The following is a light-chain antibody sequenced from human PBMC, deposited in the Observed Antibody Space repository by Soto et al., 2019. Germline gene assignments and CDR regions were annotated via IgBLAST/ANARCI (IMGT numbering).Light chain of an antibody. Sequence: EIVLTQSPATLSLSPGERATLSCSASQSVSSSLSCYQQKSGQAPRLLIYDPSNRGTYIPARFSGSGSGTDCALTISCLEPEDISVYYGQQSSNWPLTFGGATQVEIK. J-gene: IGKJ4*01. CDR3: QQSSNWPLT. V-gene: IGKV3-11*01. CDR2: DPS. CDR1: QSVSSS.